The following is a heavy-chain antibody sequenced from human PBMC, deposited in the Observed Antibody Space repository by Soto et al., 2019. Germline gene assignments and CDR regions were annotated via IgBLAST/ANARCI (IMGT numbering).Heavy chain of an antibody. Sequence: SQTLSLTCAISGDSVSSNSAAWNWIRQSPSRGLEWLGRTYYRSKWYNDYAVSVKSRITINPDTSKNQFSLQLNSVTPEDTAVYYCARGRYSSSWYRNYYYGMDVWAKGPRSPSP. D-gene: IGHD6-13*01. V-gene: IGHV6-1*01. CDR1: GDSVSSNSAA. CDR2: TYYRSKWYN. CDR3: ARGRYSSSWYRNYYYGMDV. J-gene: IGHJ6*02.